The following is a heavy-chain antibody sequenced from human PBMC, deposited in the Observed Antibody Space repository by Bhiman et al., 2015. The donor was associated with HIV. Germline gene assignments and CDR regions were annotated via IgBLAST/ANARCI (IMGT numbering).Heavy chain of an antibody. CDR2: ISRSSSDI. CDR1: GFTFGTYP. Sequence: EVQLVESGGDFVQPGGSLRLSCAASGFTFGTYPMNWVRQAPGKGLEWISYISRSSSDIYYADSVKGRFTISRDNAKKSLYLQVSSLRAEDTAVYYCARGAGELWLGLPYYYYYMDVWGKGTTVTVSS. V-gene: IGHV3-48*01. J-gene: IGHJ6*03. D-gene: IGHD6-19*01. CDR3: ARGAGELWLGLPYYYYYMDV.